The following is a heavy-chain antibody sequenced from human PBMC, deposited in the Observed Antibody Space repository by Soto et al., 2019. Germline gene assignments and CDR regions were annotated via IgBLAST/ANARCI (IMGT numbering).Heavy chain of an antibody. CDR2: ISAYNGNT. J-gene: IGHJ4*02. Sequence: QVQLVQSGAEVKKPGASVKVSCKASGYTFTSYGISWVRQAPGQGLEWMGWISAYNGNTNYAQKLQGRVTMTTDESTSTADMELRSLRSDDTAVYYCARVLYSYDSSGYYYWGQGTLVTVSS. CDR3: ARVLYSYDSSGYYY. D-gene: IGHD3-22*01. CDR1: GYTFTSYG. V-gene: IGHV1-18*04.